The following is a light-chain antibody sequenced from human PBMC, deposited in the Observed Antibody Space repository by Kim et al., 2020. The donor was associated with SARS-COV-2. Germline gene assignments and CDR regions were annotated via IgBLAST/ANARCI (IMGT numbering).Light chain of an antibody. CDR1: KLGDKY. J-gene: IGLJ3*02. CDR2: QDS. V-gene: IGLV3-1*01. CDR3: QAWDFSTRV. Sequence: SYELTQPPSVSVSPGQTASITCSGDKLGDKYACWYQQKPGQSPVLVIYQDSKRPSGIPERFSGSNSGNTATLTISGTQAMDEADYYCQAWDFSTRVFGGG.